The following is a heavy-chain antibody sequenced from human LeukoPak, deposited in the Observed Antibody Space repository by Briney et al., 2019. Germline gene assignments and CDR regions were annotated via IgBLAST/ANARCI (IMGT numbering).Heavy chain of an antibody. V-gene: IGHV4-34*01. CDR1: GGSFSGYY. D-gene: IGHD2-15*01. CDR3: GARRVLVVAATQRSYGY. J-gene: IGHJ4*02. CDR2: INHSGST. Sequence: PSETLSFTGAGYGGSFSGYYWSWIRQRPGKGLEWIGEINHSGSTNYNPSLKSRVIISVDTSKNPFSLKLSLVTAAATAVYYAGARRVLVVAATQRSYGYWGQGTLVTVSS.